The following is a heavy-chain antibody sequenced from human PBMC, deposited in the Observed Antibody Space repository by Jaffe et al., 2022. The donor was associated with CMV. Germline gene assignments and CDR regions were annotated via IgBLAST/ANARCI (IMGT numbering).Heavy chain of an antibody. CDR1: GFTVSSNY. CDR3: HCSSTSLWFGEFPEGDY. J-gene: IGHJ4*02. D-gene: IGHD2-2*01. CDR2: IYSGGST. V-gene: IGHV3-66*01. Sequence: EVQLVESGGGLVQPGGSLRLSCAASGFTVSSNYMSWVRQAPGKGLEWVSVIYSGGSTYYADSVKGRFTISRDNSKNTLYLQMNSLRAEDTAVYYCHCSSTSLWFGEFPEGDYWGQGTLVTVSS.